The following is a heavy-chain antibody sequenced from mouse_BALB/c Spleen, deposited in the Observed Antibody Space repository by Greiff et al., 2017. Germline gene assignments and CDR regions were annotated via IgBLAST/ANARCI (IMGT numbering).Heavy chain of an antibody. CDR3: ARAYDGYRAWFAY. V-gene: IGHV7-1*02. CDR1: GFTFSDFY. Sequence: EVHLVESGGGLVQPGGSLRLSCATSGFTFSDFYMEWVRQPPGKRLEWIAASRNKANDYTTEYSASVKGRFIVSRDTSQSILYLQMNALRAEDTAIYYCARAYDGYRAWFAYWGQGTLVTVSA. D-gene: IGHD2-3*01. CDR2: SRNKANDYTT. J-gene: IGHJ3*01.